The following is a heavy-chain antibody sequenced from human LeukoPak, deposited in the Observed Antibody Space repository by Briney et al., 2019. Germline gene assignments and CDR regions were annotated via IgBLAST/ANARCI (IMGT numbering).Heavy chain of an antibody. Sequence: SETLSLTCAVYGGSFSGYYWSWIRQPPGKGLEWIGEINHSGSTNYNPSLKSRVTISVDTSKNQFSLKLSSVADADTAVYYCARTPGYSSSWYEYYFDYWGQGTLVTVSS. CDR3: ARTPGYSSSWYEYYFDY. D-gene: IGHD6-13*01. J-gene: IGHJ4*02. CDR2: INHSGST. CDR1: GGSFSGYY. V-gene: IGHV4-34*01.